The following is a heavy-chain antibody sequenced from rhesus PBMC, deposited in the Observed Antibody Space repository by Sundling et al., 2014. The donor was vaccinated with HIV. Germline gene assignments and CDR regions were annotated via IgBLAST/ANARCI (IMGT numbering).Heavy chain of an antibody. V-gene: IGHV2-174*02. CDR1: GFSLSTSGMG. J-gene: IGHJ4*01. Sequence: QVTLKESGPALVKPTQTLTLTCTFSGFSLSTSGMGVGWIRQPPGKTLEWLAHIYWDDDKRYSTSLKSRLTISKDTSKDQVLLTMTNMDPVDTATYFCVRLESLGYFASWGQGVLVTVSS. CDR3: VRLESLGYFAS. CDR2: IYWDDDK.